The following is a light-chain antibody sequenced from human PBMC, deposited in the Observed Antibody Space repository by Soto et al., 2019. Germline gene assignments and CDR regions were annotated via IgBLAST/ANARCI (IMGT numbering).Light chain of an antibody. J-gene: IGLJ1*01. Sequence: QSLLNQPPSASGTPGQRVTIFCSGSSSNIGSNTVNWYQQLPGTAPKLLIYSNNQRPSGVPDRFSGSKSGTSASLAISGLQSEDEADYYCAAWDDSLNGVYVFGTGTKVTVL. CDR3: AAWDDSLNGVYV. CDR1: SSNIGSNT. V-gene: IGLV1-44*01. CDR2: SNN.